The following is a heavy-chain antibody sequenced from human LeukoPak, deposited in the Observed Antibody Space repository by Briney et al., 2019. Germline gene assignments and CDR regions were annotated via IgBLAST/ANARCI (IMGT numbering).Heavy chain of an antibody. Sequence: SETLSLTCAVYGGSFSGHYWSWIRQPPGKGLEWIGEINHSGSTNYNPSLKSRVTISVDTSKNQFSLKLSSVTAADTAVYYCARGQWLAYYYGMDVWGQGTTVTVSS. D-gene: IGHD6-19*01. CDR2: INHSGST. V-gene: IGHV4-34*01. J-gene: IGHJ6*02. CDR3: ARGQWLAYYYGMDV. CDR1: GGSFSGHY.